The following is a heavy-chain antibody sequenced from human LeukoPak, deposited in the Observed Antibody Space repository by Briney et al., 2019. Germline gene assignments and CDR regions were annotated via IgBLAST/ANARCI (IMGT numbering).Heavy chain of an antibody. CDR2: IRYDGSNK. Sequence: TGGSLRLSCAASGFTFSSYGMHWVRQAPGKGLEWVAFIRYDGSNKYYADSVKGRFTISRDNSKNTLYLQMNSLRAEDTAVYYCAKGAVAGRYFDYWGQGTLVTVSS. V-gene: IGHV3-30*02. D-gene: IGHD6-19*01. J-gene: IGHJ4*02. CDR3: AKGAVAGRYFDY. CDR1: GFTFSSYG.